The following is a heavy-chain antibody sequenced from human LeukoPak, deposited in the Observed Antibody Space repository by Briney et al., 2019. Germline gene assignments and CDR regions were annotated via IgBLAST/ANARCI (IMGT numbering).Heavy chain of an antibody. CDR3: ARLRFLEWLSDNWFDP. J-gene: IGHJ5*02. D-gene: IGHD3-3*01. Sequence: SETLSLTCAVYGGSFSGYYWSWIRQPPGKGLEWIGSIYYSGSTYYNPSLKSRVTISVDTSKNQFSLKLSSVTAADTAVYYCARLRFLEWLSDNWFDPWGQGTLVTVSS. CDR2: IYYSGST. V-gene: IGHV4-34*01. CDR1: GGSFSGYY.